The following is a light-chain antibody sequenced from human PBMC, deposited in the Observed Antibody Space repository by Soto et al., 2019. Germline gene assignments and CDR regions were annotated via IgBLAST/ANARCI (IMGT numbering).Light chain of an antibody. V-gene: IGKV1-12*01. Sequence: IQMTQSPSSVSASVGDRVILTCRASQRISIWLAWYHQRTGEDPRLLIYATSTLETGVPPRFSGSGSGRDFPRTISRLQPEDIQTDYCQQANSVTGTFGHGTKVEVK. CDR2: ATS. CDR3: QQANSVTGT. CDR1: QRISIW. J-gene: IGKJ1*01.